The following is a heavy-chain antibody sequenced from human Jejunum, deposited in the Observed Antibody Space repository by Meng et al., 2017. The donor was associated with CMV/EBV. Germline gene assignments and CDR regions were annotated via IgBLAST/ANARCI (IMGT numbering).Heavy chain of an antibody. D-gene: IGHD3-16*01. CDR1: SIISGYF. CDR3: ARVPLIESVMQAFHY. CDR2: LAHGVNT. V-gene: IGHV4-38-2*02. J-gene: IGHJ4*02. Sequence: SIISGYFWGWLRQPPGKGLEWIGSLAHGVNTYYNPSLKSRVTLSIDTSKKQLSLRLSSVTAADTAVYYCARVPLIESVMQAFHYWGQGTRVTVSS.